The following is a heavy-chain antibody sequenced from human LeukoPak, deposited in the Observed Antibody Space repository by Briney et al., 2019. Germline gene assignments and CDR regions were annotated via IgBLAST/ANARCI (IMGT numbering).Heavy chain of an antibody. Sequence: SETLSLTCAVCGGSFSGYYWSWIRQPPGKGLEWIGEINHSGSTNYNPSLKSRVTISVDTSKNQFSLKLSSVTAADTAVYYCARDTYYYDSSGYYFIYAFDIWGQGTMVTVSS. CDR1: GGSFSGYY. CDR2: INHSGST. CDR3: ARDTYYYDSSGYYFIYAFDI. J-gene: IGHJ3*02. D-gene: IGHD3-22*01. V-gene: IGHV4-34*01.